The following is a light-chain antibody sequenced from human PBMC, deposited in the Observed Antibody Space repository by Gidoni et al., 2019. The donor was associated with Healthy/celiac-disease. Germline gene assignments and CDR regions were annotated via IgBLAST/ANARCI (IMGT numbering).Light chain of an antibody. J-gene: IGLJ3*02. Sequence: SVLTQPPSASGTPGQRVTISCSGSSPNIGSNTVNWYQQLPGTAPKLLIYSNNQRPSGVPDRFSGSKSGTSASLAISGLQSEDEADYYCAAWDDSLNARVFGGGTKLTVL. V-gene: IGLV1-44*01. CDR3: AAWDDSLNARV. CDR1: SPNIGSNT. CDR2: SNN.